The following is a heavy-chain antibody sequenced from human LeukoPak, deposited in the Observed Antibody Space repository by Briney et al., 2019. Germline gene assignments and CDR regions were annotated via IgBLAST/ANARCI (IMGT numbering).Heavy chain of an antibody. CDR1: GFTFSSYS. V-gene: IGHV3-48*04. D-gene: IGHD3-10*01. Sequence: GGSLRLSCAASGFTFSSYSMNWVRQAPGKGLEWVSYISSSSSTIYYADSVKGRFTISRDNAKNTLYLQMNSLRAEDTAVYYCAKNYYGSGSYYNAGAFDIWGQGTMVTVSS. J-gene: IGHJ3*02. CDR2: ISSSSSTI. CDR3: AKNYYGSGSYYNAGAFDI.